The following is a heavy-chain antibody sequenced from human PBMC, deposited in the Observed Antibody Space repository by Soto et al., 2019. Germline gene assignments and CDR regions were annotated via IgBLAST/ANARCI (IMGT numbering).Heavy chain of an antibody. CDR2: ISSSGSRT. CDR1: GFTFSDYG. D-gene: IGHD3-10*01. V-gene: IGHV3-23*01. Sequence: GSLRLSCAASGFTFSDYGMTWVRQAPGKGLEWVSGISSSGSRTYYADSVKGRFTISRDNSQNTLFVQMDNLRADVTVVYYCGRDYKLYLPHQVDCWGLGT. J-gene: IGHJ4*02. CDR3: GRDYKLYLPHQVDC.